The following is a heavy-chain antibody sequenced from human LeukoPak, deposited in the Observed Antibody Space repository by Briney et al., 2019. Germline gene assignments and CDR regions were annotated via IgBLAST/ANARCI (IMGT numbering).Heavy chain of an antibody. CDR3: ASGRQLGY. Sequence: TGGFLRLSCAASGFTFSNYWMSWVRQDSGKGLEWVANIKEDGSEKYYVDSVKGRFTISRDNAKNSLYLQMNSLRAEDTAIYYCASGRQLGYWGQGTLVTVSS. D-gene: IGHD6-6*01. CDR2: IKEDGSEK. J-gene: IGHJ4*02. V-gene: IGHV3-7*01. CDR1: GFTFSNYW.